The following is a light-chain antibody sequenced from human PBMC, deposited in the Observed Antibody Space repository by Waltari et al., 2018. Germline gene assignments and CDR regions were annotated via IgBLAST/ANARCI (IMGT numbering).Light chain of an antibody. Sequence: EIVMTQSPATLSVSPGEGATLSCRASQSISSNLAWYQQTPGQAPSLLIFGASTRAAGIPARFSGSESGTYFTLTIGSLQAEDVAIYFCQHYNEQPLTFGGGTKVEIK. CDR3: QHYNEQPLT. J-gene: IGKJ4*01. CDR1: QSISSN. CDR2: GAS. V-gene: IGKV3-15*01.